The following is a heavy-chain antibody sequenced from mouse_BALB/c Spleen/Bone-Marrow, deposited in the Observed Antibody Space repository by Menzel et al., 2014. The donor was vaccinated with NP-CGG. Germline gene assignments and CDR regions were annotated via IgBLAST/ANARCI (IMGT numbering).Heavy chain of an antibody. D-gene: IGHD4-1*01. CDR2: ISSGSSTI. V-gene: IGHV5-17*02. J-gene: IGHJ4*01. CDR3: ATGTRAMDY. Sequence: EVKLVESGGGLVQTGGSRKLSCAASGFTFSSFGMNWVRQAPEKGLEWVAYISSGSSTIYYADTVKGRFTISRNNPKNTLFQQMTSLRSEDKARYYCATGTRAMDYWGQGTSVTVSS. CDR1: GFTFSSFG.